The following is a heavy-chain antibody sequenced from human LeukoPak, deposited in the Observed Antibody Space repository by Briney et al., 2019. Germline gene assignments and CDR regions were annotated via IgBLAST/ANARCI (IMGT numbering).Heavy chain of an antibody. CDR3: ARMGNGYNLAFDY. Sequence: SGPALVKPTQTLTLTCTFSGFSLSTSGVRVSWIRQPPGKALEWLARIDWDDDKFYSTSLKTRLTISKDTSKNQVVLTMTNMDPADTATYYCARMGNGYNLAFDYWGQGTLVTVSS. CDR1: GFSLSTSGVR. CDR2: IDWDDDK. J-gene: IGHJ4*02. D-gene: IGHD5-24*01. V-gene: IGHV2-70*04.